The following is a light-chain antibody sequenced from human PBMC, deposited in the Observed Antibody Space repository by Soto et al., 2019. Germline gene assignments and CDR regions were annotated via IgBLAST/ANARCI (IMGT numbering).Light chain of an antibody. CDR2: GAS. CDR1: QSVDSN. Sequence: EILMTQSPATLSWSPGKRAHISSRASQSVDSNLPWYQHKPGQAPRLLIDGASTRATGISARFSGSASGTEFTRTISSLQSEDFGVYYCQQYNNWWTFGQGT. V-gene: IGKV3-15*01. J-gene: IGKJ1*01. CDR3: QQYNNWWT.